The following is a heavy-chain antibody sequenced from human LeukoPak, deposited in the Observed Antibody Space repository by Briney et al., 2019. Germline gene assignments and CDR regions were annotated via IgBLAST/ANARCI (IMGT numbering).Heavy chain of an antibody. Sequence: SETLSLTCTVSGGSISSSSYYWGWIRQPPGKGLEWIGSIYYSGSTYYNPSLKSRVTISVDTSKNQFSLKLSSVTAADTAVYYCARTEAYYYDSSGYYADYFDCWGQGTLVTVSS. CDR1: GGSISSSSYY. D-gene: IGHD3-22*01. V-gene: IGHV4-39*01. J-gene: IGHJ4*02. CDR2: IYYSGST. CDR3: ARTEAYYYDSSGYYADYFDC.